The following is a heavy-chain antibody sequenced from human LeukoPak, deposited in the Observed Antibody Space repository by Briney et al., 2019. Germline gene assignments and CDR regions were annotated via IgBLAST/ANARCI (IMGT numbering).Heavy chain of an antibody. V-gene: IGHV4-59*01. D-gene: IGHD5-24*01. CDR3: ARAPRWRQTVDV. CDR1: GGSISSYY. J-gene: IGHJ6*04. CDR2: IYYSGST. Sequence: SETLSLTCTVSGGSISSYYWSWIRQPPGKGLEWIGYIYYSGSTNYNPSLKSRVTISVDTSKNQFSLKLSSVTAADTAVYYCARAPRWRQTVDVWGKGTTVTVSS.